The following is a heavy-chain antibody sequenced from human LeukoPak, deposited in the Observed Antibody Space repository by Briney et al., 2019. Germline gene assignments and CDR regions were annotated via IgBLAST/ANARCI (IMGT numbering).Heavy chain of an antibody. Sequence: PSETLSLTCTVSGGPISSYYWSWIRQPPGKGLEWIGYIYYSGSTNYNPSLKSRVTISVDTSKNQFSLKLSSVTAADTAVYYCARVHSGSYSLKSWGQGTLVTVSS. V-gene: IGHV4-59*01. CDR3: ARVHSGSYSLKS. CDR2: IYYSGST. D-gene: IGHD1-26*01. CDR1: GGPISSYY. J-gene: IGHJ4*02.